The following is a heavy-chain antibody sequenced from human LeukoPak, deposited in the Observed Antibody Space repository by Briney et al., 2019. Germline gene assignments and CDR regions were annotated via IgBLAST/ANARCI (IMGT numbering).Heavy chain of an antibody. Sequence: PGRSLRLSCAASGFTFDDYAMHWVRQAPGKGLEWVSGISWNSGSIGYADSVKGRFTISRDNAKNSLYLQMNSLRAEDTALYYCAKAMGLHYYDSSGYLTWGQGTLVTVSS. CDR3: AKAMGLHYYDSSGYLT. V-gene: IGHV3-9*01. D-gene: IGHD3-22*01. CDR1: GFTFDDYA. CDR2: ISWNSGSI. J-gene: IGHJ4*02.